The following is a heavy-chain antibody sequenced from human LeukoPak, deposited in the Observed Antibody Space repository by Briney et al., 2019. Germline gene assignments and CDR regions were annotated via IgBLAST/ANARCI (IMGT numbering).Heavy chain of an antibody. CDR3: ARDRKYSSGGTGYYYGMDV. Sequence: SETLSLTCAVYGGSFSGYYWSWIRQPPGKGLEWIGEINHSGSTNYNPSLKSRVTISVDTSKNQFSLKLSSVTAADTAVYYCARDRKYSSGGTGYYYGMDVWGQGTTVTVS. CDR1: GGSFSGYY. D-gene: IGHD6-19*01. CDR2: INHSGST. J-gene: IGHJ6*02. V-gene: IGHV4-34*01.